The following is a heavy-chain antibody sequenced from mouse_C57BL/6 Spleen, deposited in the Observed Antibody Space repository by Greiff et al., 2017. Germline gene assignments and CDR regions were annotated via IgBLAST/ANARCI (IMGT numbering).Heavy chain of an antibody. V-gene: IGHV14-1*01. CDR3: TTKGYYGSSWYFDV. Sequence: EVQLQQSGAELVRPGASVKLSCTASGFNIKDYYMHWVKQRPEQGLEWIGRIDPEDGDTEYAPKFQGKATMTADTSSNTAYLQLSSLTSEDTAVYYCTTKGYYGSSWYFDVWGTGTTVTVSS. D-gene: IGHD1-1*01. J-gene: IGHJ1*03. CDR1: GFNIKDYY. CDR2: IDPEDGDT.